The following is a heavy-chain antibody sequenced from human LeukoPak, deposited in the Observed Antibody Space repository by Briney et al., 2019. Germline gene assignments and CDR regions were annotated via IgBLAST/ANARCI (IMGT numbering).Heavy chain of an antibody. D-gene: IGHD2-15*01. Sequence: SETLSLTCTVSGGSISSYYWSWIRQPAGKGLEWIGYIYYSGSTNYNPSLKSRVTISVDTSKNQFSLKLSSVTAADTAVYYCARDGGYCSGGSCYHQYYFDYWGQGTLVTVSS. V-gene: IGHV4-59*01. CDR2: IYYSGST. CDR1: GGSISSYY. J-gene: IGHJ4*02. CDR3: ARDGGYCSGGSCYHQYYFDY.